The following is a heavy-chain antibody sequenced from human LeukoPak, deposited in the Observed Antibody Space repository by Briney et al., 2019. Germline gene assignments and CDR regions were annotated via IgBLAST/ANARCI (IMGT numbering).Heavy chain of an antibody. D-gene: IGHD2-21*02. CDR3: AYCGGDCYSNAFDI. Sequence: ASVKVSCKVSGYTLTELSMHWVRQAPGKGLEWMGGFDSEDGETIYAQKFQGRVTMTEDTSTDTAYMELSSLRSEDTAVYYCAYCGGDCYSNAFDIWGQGTMVTVSS. CDR2: FDSEDGET. J-gene: IGHJ3*02. V-gene: IGHV1-24*01. CDR1: GYTLTELS.